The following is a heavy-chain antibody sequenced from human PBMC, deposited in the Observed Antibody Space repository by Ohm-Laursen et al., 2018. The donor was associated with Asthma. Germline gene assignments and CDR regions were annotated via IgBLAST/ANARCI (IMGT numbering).Heavy chain of an antibody. CDR1: GFTFDDYT. CDR3: ARDRTTTMDDYYYYGMDV. V-gene: IGHV3-53*01. Sequence: SLRLSCTASGFTFDDYTMHWVRQAPGKGLEWVSVIYSGGSTYYADSVKGRFTISRDNSKNTLYLQMNSLRAEDTAVYYCARDRTTTMDDYYYYGMDVWGQGTTVTVSS. J-gene: IGHJ6*02. D-gene: IGHD1-14*01. CDR2: IYSGGST.